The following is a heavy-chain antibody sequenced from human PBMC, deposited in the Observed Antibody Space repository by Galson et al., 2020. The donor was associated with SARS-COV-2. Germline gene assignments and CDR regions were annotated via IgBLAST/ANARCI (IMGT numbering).Heavy chain of an antibody. CDR1: AFTFSDHY. V-gene: IGHV3-72*01. D-gene: IGHD1-26*01. CDR3: VRERGVGATDFDH. Sequence: GGSLRLSCAASAFTFSDHYMDWVRQAPGNGLEWVGRIRNKANSHFTEYAASVRGRFTISRDDSKNLLYLQMNSLKTEDTAVYYCVRERGVGATDFDHWGQGTQVTVSS. CDR2: IRNKANSHFT. J-gene: IGHJ4*02.